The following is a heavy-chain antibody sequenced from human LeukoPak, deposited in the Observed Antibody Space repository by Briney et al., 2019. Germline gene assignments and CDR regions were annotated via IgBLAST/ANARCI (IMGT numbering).Heavy chain of an antibody. CDR2: ISYDGSNK. CDR1: GFTFSSYA. V-gene: IGHV3-30*04. D-gene: IGHD3-10*01. J-gene: IGHJ5*02. CDR3: ARDEGSPPDGSFDP. Sequence: PGGSLRLSCAASGFTFSSYAMHWVRQAPGKGLEWVAVISYDGSNKYYADSVKGRFTISRDNSKNTLYLQMNSLRAEDTAVYYCARDEGSPPDGSFDPWGQGTLVTVSS.